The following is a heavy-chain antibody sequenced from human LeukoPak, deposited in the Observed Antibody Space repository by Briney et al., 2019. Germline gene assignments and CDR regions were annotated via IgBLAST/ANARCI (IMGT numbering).Heavy chain of an antibody. J-gene: IGHJ3*02. CDR1: GYTFTSYG. CDR3: AREDIVVRAFDI. Sequence: ASVKVSRKASGYTFTSYGISWVRQAPGEGLEWMGWISAYNGNTNYAQKLQGRVTTTTDTSTSTAYMELRSLRSDDTAVYYCAREDIVVRAFDIWGQGTMVTVSS. CDR2: ISAYNGNT. D-gene: IGHD2-2*01. V-gene: IGHV1-18*01.